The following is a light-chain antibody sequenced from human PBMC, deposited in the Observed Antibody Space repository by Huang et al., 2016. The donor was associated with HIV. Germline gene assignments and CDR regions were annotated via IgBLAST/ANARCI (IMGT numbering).Light chain of an antibody. CDR2: WAS. V-gene: IGKV4-1*01. Sequence: DIVMTQSPESLAVSLGERATINCKSSQSVLFTSNNKNHLAWYQQKPGQPPKLLIYWASTRESGVSDRFSGSGSGTNFTLTISSLQAEDVAVYYCHQYYGSPGFSFGPGTTVDIK. CDR3: HQYYGSPGFS. CDR1: QSVLFTSNNKNH. J-gene: IGKJ3*01.